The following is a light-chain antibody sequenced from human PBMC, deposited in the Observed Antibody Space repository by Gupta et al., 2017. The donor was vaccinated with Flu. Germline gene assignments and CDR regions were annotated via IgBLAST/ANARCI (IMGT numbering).Light chain of an antibody. CDR1: SNDVGGSNR. V-gene: IGLV2-11*01. J-gene: IGLJ1*01. CDR3: SSHAGRVTWV. Sequence: QSAPTQPRSVSGSPGQSVTISCTGSSNDVGGSNRVSWYQQRPGKAPKRILYAVTERPSGVPDRFSGSKSGNTASLTISGLQADEEADYYCSSHAGRVTWVFGTGTTVTVL. CDR2: AVT.